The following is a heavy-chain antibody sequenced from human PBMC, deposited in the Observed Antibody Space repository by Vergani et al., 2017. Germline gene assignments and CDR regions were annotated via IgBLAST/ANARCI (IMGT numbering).Heavy chain of an antibody. D-gene: IGHD3/OR15-3a*01. CDR1: GYTFTGYY. V-gene: IGHV1-8*02. CDR2: MNPKSGNT. J-gene: IGHJ5*02. CDR3: ARGVLDSKYRHNWFGP. Sequence: QVQLVQSGAEVKKPGASVKVSCKASGYTFTGYYMHWVRLATGQGLEWMGWMNPKSGNTAYAAKFQGRITMTRDSSTDTAYMEMKSLRSEDTAIYFCARGVLDSKYRHNWFGPWGQGTVVTVSS.